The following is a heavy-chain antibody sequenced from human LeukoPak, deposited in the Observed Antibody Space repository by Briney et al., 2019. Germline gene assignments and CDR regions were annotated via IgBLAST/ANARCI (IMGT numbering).Heavy chain of an antibody. CDR3: ARRDSGFYYFDS. V-gene: IGHV5-51*01. D-gene: IGHD1-26*01. CDR1: GYIFTSYW. J-gene: IGHJ4*02. Sequence: GESLEISCQCSGYIFTSYWVSWVRQLPGKGLEWMGIIYPGDSDTRHSPSFQGQVTISADKSISTAYLQWSSLKASDTAMYYCARRDSGFYYFDSWGQGTLVTVSS. CDR2: IYPGDSDT.